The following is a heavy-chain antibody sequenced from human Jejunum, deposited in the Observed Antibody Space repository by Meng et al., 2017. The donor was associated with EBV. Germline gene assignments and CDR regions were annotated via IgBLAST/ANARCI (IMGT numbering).Heavy chain of an antibody. J-gene: IGHJ5*02. D-gene: IGHD2-8*02. V-gene: IGHV7-4-1*02. CDR3: ARVRPGGGWFDP. CDR1: GYTFTSSG. Sequence: QVQLVQSGSELKTPGASVKVSCKASGYTFTSSGINWVRQAPGQGLEWMGWINTNTGYPTYAQDFTGRFVFSLDTSVSTAYLQITSLSTEDNAVYYCARVRPGGGWFDPWGQGTLVTVSS. CDR2: INTNTGYP.